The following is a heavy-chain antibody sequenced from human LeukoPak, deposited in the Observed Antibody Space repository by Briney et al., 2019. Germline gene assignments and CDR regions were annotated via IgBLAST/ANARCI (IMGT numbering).Heavy chain of an antibody. V-gene: IGHV1-2*02. D-gene: IGHD4-17*01. J-gene: IGHJ4*02. CDR3: ARDHSGDYVREYDY. CDR2: INPNSGGT. Sequence: ASVKVSCKASRYTFTGYYMHWVRQAPGQGLEWMGWINPNSGGTNYAQKFQGRVTMTRDTSISTAYMELSRLRSDDTAVYYCARDHSGDYVREYDYWGQGTLVTVYS. CDR1: RYTFTGYY.